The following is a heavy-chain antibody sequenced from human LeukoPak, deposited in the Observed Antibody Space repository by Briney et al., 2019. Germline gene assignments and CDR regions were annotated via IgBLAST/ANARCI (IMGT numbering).Heavy chain of an antibody. CDR3: ARDLRYYYDSSGYYFDY. CDR1: GFTFSSCA. CDR2: IWYDGSKK. Sequence: GRSLRLSCAASGFTFSSCAMHWVRQAPGKGLEWVAVIWYDGSKKYYADSVKGRFTISRDNSNNTLYLQMNSLRAEDTAVYYCARDLRYYYDSSGYYFDYWGQGALVTVSS. D-gene: IGHD3-22*01. J-gene: IGHJ4*02. V-gene: IGHV3-33*01.